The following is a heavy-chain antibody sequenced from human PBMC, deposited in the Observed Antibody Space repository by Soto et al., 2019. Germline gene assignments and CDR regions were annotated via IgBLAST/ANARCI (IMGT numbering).Heavy chain of an antibody. D-gene: IGHD2-2*01. J-gene: IGHJ4*02. Sequence: EVQLVESGGGLVQPGRSLRLSCAASGFTFDDYAMHWVRQAPGKGLEWVSGISWNSGSIGYADAVKGRFTIYRDNAKNSLYLQLHSQRADDKALYYCAKDRDRLGVPAVSWFETIFDSWGKGSLVTVSS. CDR3: AKDRDRLGVPAVSWFETIFDS. CDR2: ISWNSGSI. V-gene: IGHV3-9*01. CDR1: GFTFDDYA.